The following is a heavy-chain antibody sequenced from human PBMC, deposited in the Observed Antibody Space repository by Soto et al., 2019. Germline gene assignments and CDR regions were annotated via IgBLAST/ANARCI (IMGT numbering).Heavy chain of an antibody. CDR1: GGSISSSSYY. CDR3: ARSLSIGEPNRYYFDY. D-gene: IGHD3-10*01. J-gene: IGHJ4*02. CDR2: IYYSGST. Sequence: SETLSLTCTVSGGSISSSSYYWGWIRQPPGKGLEWIGSIYYSGSTYYNPSLKSRVTISVDTSKNQFSLKLSSVTAADTAVYYCARSLSIGEPNRYYFDYWGQGTLVTVSS. V-gene: IGHV4-39*01.